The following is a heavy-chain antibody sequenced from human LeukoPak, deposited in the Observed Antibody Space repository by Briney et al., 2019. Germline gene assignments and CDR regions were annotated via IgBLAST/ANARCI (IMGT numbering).Heavy chain of an antibody. CDR3: ARVRALYYYDSSGYSH. J-gene: IGHJ4*02. CDR1: GYTFTSYG. V-gene: IGHV1-18*01. Sequence: ASVKVSCKASGYTFTSYGINWVRQAPGQGLEWMGWISAYNGNTNYAQMLQGRVTMTTDTSTSTAYMELRSLRSDDTAVYYCARVRALYYYDSSGYSHWGQGTLVTVSS. CDR2: ISAYNGNT. D-gene: IGHD3-22*01.